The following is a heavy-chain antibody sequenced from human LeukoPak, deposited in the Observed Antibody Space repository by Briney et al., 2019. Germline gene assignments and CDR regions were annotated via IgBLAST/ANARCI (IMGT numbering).Heavy chain of an antibody. CDR2: ISDSGGRT. V-gene: IGHV3-23*01. D-gene: IGHD3-22*01. CDR3: AKRGVVIRVILVGFHKEAYYFDS. Sequence: GGSLRLSCAVSGITLSNYGMSWVRQAPGKGLEWVAGISDSGGRTNYADSVKGRFTISSDNPKNTLYLKMNSLRAEDTAVYLCAKRGVVIRVILVGFHKEAYYFDSWGQGALVTVSS. CDR1: GITLSNYG. J-gene: IGHJ4*02.